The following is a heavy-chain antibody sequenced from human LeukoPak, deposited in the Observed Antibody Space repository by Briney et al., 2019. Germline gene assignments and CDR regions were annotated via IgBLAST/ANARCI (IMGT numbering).Heavy chain of an antibody. CDR2: INPNSGGT. V-gene: IGHV1-2*06. CDR3: ARGLPYIAVAGIQPDY. CDR1: GYTFTGYY. J-gene: IGHJ4*02. D-gene: IGHD6-19*01. Sequence: GASVKVSCKASGYTFTGYYMHWVRQAPGQGLEWMGRINPNSGGTNYAQKFQGRVTMTRDTSISTAYMELSRLRSDDTAVYYCARGLPYIAVAGIQPDYWGQGTLVTVSS.